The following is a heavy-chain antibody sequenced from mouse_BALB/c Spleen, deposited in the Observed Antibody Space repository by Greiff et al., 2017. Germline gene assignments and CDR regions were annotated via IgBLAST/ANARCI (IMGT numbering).Heavy chain of an antibody. Sequence: DVQLQESGPGLVKPSQSLSLTCTVTGYSITSDYAWNWIRQFPGNQLEWMGYISYSGSPSYNPSLKSRISITRDTSKNQFFLQLNSVTTEDTATYYCARDRYDPYAMDYWGQGTSVTVSS. CDR1: GYSITSDYA. D-gene: IGHD2-14*01. CDR3: ARDRYDPYAMDY. CDR2: ISYSGSP. J-gene: IGHJ4*01. V-gene: IGHV3-2*02.